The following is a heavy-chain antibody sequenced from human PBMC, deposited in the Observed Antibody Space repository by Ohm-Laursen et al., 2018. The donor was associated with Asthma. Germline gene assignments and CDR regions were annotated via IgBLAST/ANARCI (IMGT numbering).Heavy chain of an antibody. CDR2: ISSSSSTI. D-gene: IGHD3-3*01. V-gene: IGHV3-11*04. CDR1: GFTFSDYY. CDR3: ARGSITIFGMVTD. J-gene: IGHJ4*02. Sequence: SLRLSCAASGFTFSDYYMSWIRQAPGKGLEWVSYISSSSSTIYYADSVKGRFTIFRDNAKNSLYLQMNSLRAEDTAVYYCARGSITIFGMVTDWGQGTLVTVSS.